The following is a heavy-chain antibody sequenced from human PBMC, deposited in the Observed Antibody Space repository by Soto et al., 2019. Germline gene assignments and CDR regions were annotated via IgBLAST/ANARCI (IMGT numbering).Heavy chain of an antibody. Sequence: SETLSLTCSVSGGPISTYYWNWIRQPPGKGLEWIGHIYSSGSTNYNPSLKTRVSMSVDTSNNQFSLELNSVTAADTAVYYCARENIYCNTARCYPIRYFDYWGQGALVTAPQ. CDR2: IYSSGST. V-gene: IGHV4-4*07. CDR1: GGPISTYY. D-gene: IGHD2-2*01. J-gene: IGHJ4*02. CDR3: ARENIYCNTARCYPIRYFDY.